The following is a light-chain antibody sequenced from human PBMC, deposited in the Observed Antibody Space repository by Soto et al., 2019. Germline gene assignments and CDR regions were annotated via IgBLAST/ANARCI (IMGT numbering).Light chain of an antibody. V-gene: IGKV3-11*01. CDR2: DAS. CDR3: QQRSNWPWT. J-gene: IGKJ1*01. Sequence: EIVLTQSPATLSSSPGERATLSCRASQTVSNKLAWYQHKPGQAPRLLIYDASNRATGIPARFSGSGSGTDFTLTISSLEPEDFAVYYCQQRSNWPWTFGQGTKVDIK. CDR1: QTVSNK.